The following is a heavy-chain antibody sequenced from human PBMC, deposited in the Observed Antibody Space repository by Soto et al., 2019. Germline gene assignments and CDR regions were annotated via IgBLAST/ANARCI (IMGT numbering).Heavy chain of an antibody. CDR1: GFTFSTYP. D-gene: IGHD1-26*01. V-gene: IGHV3-23*01. J-gene: IGHJ4*02. Sequence: EVQVLDSGGGLVQPGGSLRLSCAASGFTFSTYPMSWVRQAPGKGLEWVSIISGGGGNTDYADSVKGRFTMSRDNSKNTVYLQMSSRRAEDAAVYYCAKVPLKYSGSYFDYWGQGTLVTVSS. CDR2: ISGGGGNT. CDR3: AKVPLKYSGSYFDY.